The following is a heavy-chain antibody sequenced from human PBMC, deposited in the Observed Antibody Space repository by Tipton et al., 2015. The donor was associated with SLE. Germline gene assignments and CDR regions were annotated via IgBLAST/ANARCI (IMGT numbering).Heavy chain of an antibody. Sequence: TLSLTCAVYGGSISPYYWSWIRQPPGKGLEWLGYVSDSGSTNYNPSLKSRVTISVDTSKNQFSLKVSSVTAADTAVYYCARVIVGATGWFDPWGQGTLVTVSS. D-gene: IGHD1-26*01. J-gene: IGHJ5*02. CDR1: GGSISPYY. CDR2: VSDSGST. V-gene: IGHV4-59*01. CDR3: ARVIVGATGWFDP.